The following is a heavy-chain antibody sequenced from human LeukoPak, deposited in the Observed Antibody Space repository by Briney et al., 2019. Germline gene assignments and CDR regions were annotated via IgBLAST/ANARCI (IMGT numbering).Heavy chain of an antibody. CDR1: GGTFSSYA. V-gene: IGHV1-69*05. CDR3: AGYSYAQGWFDP. Sequence: SVKVSCKASGGTFSSYAISWVRQAPGQGLEWMGGIIPIFGTANYAQKFQGRVTITTDESTSTAYMELSSLRSEDTAVYYCAGYSYAQGWFDPWGQGTLVTVSS. CDR2: IIPIFGTA. D-gene: IGHD5-18*01. J-gene: IGHJ5*02.